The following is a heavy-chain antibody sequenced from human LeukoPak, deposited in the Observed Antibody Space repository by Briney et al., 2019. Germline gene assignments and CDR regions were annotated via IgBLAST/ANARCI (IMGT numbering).Heavy chain of an antibody. CDR3: ARDRGGGRNWFDP. V-gene: IGHV3-23*01. CDR2: ISGSGGST. Sequence: GGSLRLSCAASGFTFSSYGMSWVRQAPGKGLEWVSAISGSGGSTYYADSVKGRFTISRDNSKNTLYLQMNSLRAEDTAVYYCARDRGGGRNWFDPWGQGTLVTVSS. CDR1: GFTFSSYG. J-gene: IGHJ5*02. D-gene: IGHD3-10*01.